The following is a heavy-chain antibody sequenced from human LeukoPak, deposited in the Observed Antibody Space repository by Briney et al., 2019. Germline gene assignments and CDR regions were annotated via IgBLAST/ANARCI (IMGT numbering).Heavy chain of an antibody. CDR2: MYSGGST. J-gene: IGHJ4*02. Sequence: LAGGSLRLSCAASGFTVSSNYMSWVRQAPGKGLEWVSIMYSGGSTYYADSVKGRFTISRDISKNTLYLQMNSLRPEDTAVYYCARAVVYRGYYDTSGYYRYFDYWGQGTLVTVSS. D-gene: IGHD3-22*01. V-gene: IGHV3-66*02. CDR1: GFTVSSNY. CDR3: ARAVVYRGYYDTSGYYRYFDY.